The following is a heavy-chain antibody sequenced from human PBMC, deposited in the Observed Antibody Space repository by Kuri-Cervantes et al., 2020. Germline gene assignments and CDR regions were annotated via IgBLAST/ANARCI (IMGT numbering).Heavy chain of an antibody. CDR1: GGSISSYY. CDR2: IYDSGST. V-gene: IGHV4-59*08. CDR3: ARVGGTTQPDP. J-gene: IGHJ5*02. D-gene: IGHD1-7*01. Sequence: SETLSLTCTVSGGSISSYYWSWIRQPPGKGLEWIGRIYDSGSTYYNPSLKSRVTISLDTSNNQFSLKLSSVTAADTAVYYCARVGGTTQPDPWGQGTLVTVSS.